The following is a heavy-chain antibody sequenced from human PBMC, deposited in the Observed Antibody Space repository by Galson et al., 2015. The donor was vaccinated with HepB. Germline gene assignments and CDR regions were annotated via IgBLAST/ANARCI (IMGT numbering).Heavy chain of an antibody. CDR2: MNPNSGNT. CDR1: GYTFTSYD. J-gene: IGHJ5*02. Sequence: SVKVSCKASGYTFTSYDINWVRQATGQGLEWMGWMNPNSGNTGYAQKFQGRVTMTRNTSISTAYMELSSLRSEDTAVYYCARGKGADYDFWSGFWFDPWGQGTLVTVSS. V-gene: IGHV1-8*01. CDR3: ARGKGADYDFWSGFWFDP. D-gene: IGHD3-3*01.